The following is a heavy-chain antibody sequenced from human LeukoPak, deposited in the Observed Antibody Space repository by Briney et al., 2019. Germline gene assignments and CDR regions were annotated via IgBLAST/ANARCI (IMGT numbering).Heavy chain of an antibody. CDR1: GGSISSYY. CDR2: IYYSGST. J-gene: IGHJ4*02. Sequence: SETLSLTCTVSGGSISSYYWGWIRQPPGKGLEWIGSIYYSGSTYYNPSLKSRVTISVDTSKNQFSLKLSSVTAADTAVYYCARGSSYYYDSSGYVDYWGQGTLVTVSS. V-gene: IGHV4-39*07. CDR3: ARGSSYYYDSSGYVDY. D-gene: IGHD3-22*01.